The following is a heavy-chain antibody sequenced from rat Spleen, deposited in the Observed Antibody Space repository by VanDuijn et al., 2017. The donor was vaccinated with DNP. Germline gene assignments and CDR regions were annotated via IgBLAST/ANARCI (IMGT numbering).Heavy chain of an antibody. Sequence: QVQLKESGPGLVQPSQTLSLTCTVSGFSLITNSVHWVRQPPGKGLEWVGAIWSGGGKDYNSALKSRLSISRDTSKSQVFLKMNSLQTEDTAIYFCTRGYRYNPPYAMDAWGQGTSVTVSS. CDR3: TRGYRYNPPYAMDA. D-gene: IGHD1-5*01. J-gene: IGHJ4*01. CDR1: GFSLITNS. CDR2: IWSGGGK. V-gene: IGHV2-1*01.